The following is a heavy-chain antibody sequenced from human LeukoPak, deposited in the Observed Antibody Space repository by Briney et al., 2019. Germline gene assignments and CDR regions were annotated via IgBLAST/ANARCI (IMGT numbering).Heavy chain of an antibody. D-gene: IGHD6-13*01. CDR3: AKAASSSWPSYYYGMDV. CDR1: GFTFSSYA. J-gene: IGHJ6*02. Sequence: GGSLRLSCAASGFTFSSYAMSWVRQAPGKGLEWVSAISGSGGSTYYADSVKGRFTISRDNSKNTLYLQMNSPRAEDTAVYYCAKAASSSWPSYYYGMDVWGQGTTVTVSS. V-gene: IGHV3-23*01. CDR2: ISGSGGST.